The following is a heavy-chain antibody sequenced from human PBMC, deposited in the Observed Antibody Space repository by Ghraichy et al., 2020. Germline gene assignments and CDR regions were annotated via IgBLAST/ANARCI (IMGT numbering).Heavy chain of an antibody. CDR2: INPNSGGT. Sequence: ASVKVSCKASGYTFTGYYMHWVRQAPGQGLEWMGWINPNSGGTNYAQKFQGWVTMTRDTSISTASLGLSRLKSDDTAVYYCARGAANQAYFGVDCYSDADYWGQGTLVTVSS. CDR1: GYTFTGYY. V-gene: IGHV1-2*04. D-gene: IGHD2-21*02. CDR3: ARGAANQAYFGVDCYSDADY. J-gene: IGHJ4*02.